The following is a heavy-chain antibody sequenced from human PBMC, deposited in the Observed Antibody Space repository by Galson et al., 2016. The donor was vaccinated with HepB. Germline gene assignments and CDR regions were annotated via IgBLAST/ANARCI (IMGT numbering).Heavy chain of an antibody. V-gene: IGHV3-73*01. CDR1: GFTFSGSA. J-gene: IGHJ3*02. CDR3: AKALKTPDPDDTFEI. D-gene: IGHD1-14*01. Sequence: SLRLSCAGSGFTFSGSALHWIRQASGKGLEGVGRVRSAANEYATAYSESVRGRFTISRDDSKTTTYLQMSSLKTEDTAVYFCAKALKTPDPDDTFEIWGPGTLVTVSS. CDR2: VRSAANEYAT.